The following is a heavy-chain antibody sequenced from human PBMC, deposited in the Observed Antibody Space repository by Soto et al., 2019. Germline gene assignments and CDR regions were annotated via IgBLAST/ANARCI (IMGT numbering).Heavy chain of an antibody. CDR1: GFTFSTYA. D-gene: IGHD2-2*01. CDR3: ATCLRSTSCSIDY. Sequence: GGSLRLSCAASGFTFSTYAMSWVRQAPGKGLEWVSFISGSGGSTYYADSVKGRFTISRDNSKNTLYLQMNSLRPEDTAVYYCATCLRSTSCSIDYWGQGTLVTVSS. CDR2: ISGSGGST. J-gene: IGHJ4*02. V-gene: IGHV3-23*01.